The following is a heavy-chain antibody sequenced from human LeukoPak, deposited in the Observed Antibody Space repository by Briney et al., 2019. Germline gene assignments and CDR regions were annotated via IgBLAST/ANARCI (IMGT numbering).Heavy chain of an antibody. Sequence: GASVKVSFKASGYTFTGYYMHWVRQAPGQGLEWMGWINPNSGGTNYAQKFQGRVTMTRDTSISTAYMELSRLRSDDTAVYYCARQAVAATPLPQHWGQGTLVTVSS. CDR3: ARQAVAATPLPQH. D-gene: IGHD2-15*01. CDR1: GYTFTGYY. CDR2: INPNSGGT. J-gene: IGHJ1*01. V-gene: IGHV1-2*02.